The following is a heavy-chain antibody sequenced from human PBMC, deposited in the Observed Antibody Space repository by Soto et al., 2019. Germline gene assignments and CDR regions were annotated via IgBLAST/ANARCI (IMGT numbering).Heavy chain of an antibody. CDR3: ARGYDSSGYWAPDAFDI. V-gene: IGHV3-13*01. D-gene: IGHD3-22*01. J-gene: IGHJ3*02. CDR1: GFPFISFG. Sequence: GGSLRLSCTASGFPFISFGMHSVRKATGKGLEWVSAIGTAGDTYYPGSVKGRFTISRENAKNSLYLQMNSLRAGDTAVYYCARGYDSSGYWAPDAFDIWGQGTMVTV. CDR2: IGTAGDT.